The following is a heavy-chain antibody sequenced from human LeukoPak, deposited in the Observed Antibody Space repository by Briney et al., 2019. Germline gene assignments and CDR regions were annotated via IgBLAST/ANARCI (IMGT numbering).Heavy chain of an antibody. CDR3: AREHGGLDS. D-gene: IGHD4-23*01. V-gene: IGHV1-2*02. CDR1: GYTFTGDY. CDR2: INPNSGNT. J-gene: IGHJ4*02. Sequence: ASVKVSCKASGYTFTGDYMHWVRQAPGEGLEWVGWINPNSGNTKYAQKFQDRVTMTRDTSISTAYMELSRLRLDDTAVYYCAREHGGLDSWGQGTPVTVSS.